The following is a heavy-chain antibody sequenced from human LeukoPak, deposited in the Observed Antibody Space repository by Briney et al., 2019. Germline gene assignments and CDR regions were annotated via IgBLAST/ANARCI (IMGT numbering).Heavy chain of an antibody. CDR2: ISYDGSNK. CDR3: AKDSVANYYFSGSYFDY. D-gene: IGHD3-16*01. V-gene: IGHV3-30*04. CDR1: GFTFGDYA. Sequence: GGSLRLSCTASGFTFGDYAMSWFRQAPGKGLEWVAVISYDGSNKYYADSVKGRFTISRDNSKNTLYLQMNSLRAEDTAVYYCAKDSVANYYFSGSYFDYWGQGTLVTVSS. J-gene: IGHJ4*02.